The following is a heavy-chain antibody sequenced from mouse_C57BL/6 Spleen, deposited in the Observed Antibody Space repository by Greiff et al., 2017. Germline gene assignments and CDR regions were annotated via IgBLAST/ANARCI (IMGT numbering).Heavy chain of an antibody. CDR1: GYTFTDYY. CDR2: MGPGSGST. V-gene: IGHV1-77*01. D-gene: IGHD2-4*01. J-gene: IGHJ2*01. Sequence: VQLQQSGAELVKPGASVKISCKASGYTFTDYYINWVKQRPGQGLEWIGKMGPGSGSTYYNEKFKGKATLTADKASSTAYMQLSILTSADSAVYFCARERLRRSCDYWGQGTTLTVSS. CDR3: ARERLRRSCDY.